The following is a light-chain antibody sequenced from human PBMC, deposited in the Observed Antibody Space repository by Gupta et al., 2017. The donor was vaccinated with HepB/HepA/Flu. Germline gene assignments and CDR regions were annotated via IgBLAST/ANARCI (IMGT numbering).Light chain of an antibody. CDR3: NYFKRSNNIVV. V-gene: IGLV2-14*03. CDR2: GVS. J-gene: IGLJ2*01. CDR1: SSDIGAFDA. Sequence: SALTQPASVSGSPGQSITISCTGASSDIGAFDAVSWYQQYPGKAPKLLISGVSNRPSGVSYRFSGSKSGTTASLTITGLQAEEEADYYCNYFKRSNNIVVFGGGTKLTVL.